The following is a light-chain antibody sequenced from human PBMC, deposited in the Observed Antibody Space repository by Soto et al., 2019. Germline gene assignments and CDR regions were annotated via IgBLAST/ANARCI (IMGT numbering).Light chain of an antibody. V-gene: IGKV3-20*01. Sequence: EIVLTQSPGTLSLSPGERSTRSCRSSQSVSNNYLAWYQQKPGQAPRLLIYGASNRATGIPDRFSGSGSGTDFTLTISSLQPEDFATYYCQQANSFPRTFGQGTKVDIK. J-gene: IGKJ1*01. CDR3: QQANSFPRT. CDR2: GAS. CDR1: QSVSNNY.